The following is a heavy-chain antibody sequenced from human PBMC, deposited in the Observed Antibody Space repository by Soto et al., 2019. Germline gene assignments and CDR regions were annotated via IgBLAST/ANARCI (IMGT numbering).Heavy chain of an antibody. V-gene: IGHV4-30-4*01. CDR1: GGSISSGDYY. CDR2: IYYSGST. Sequence: SETLSLTCTVSGGSISSGDYYWSWIRQPPGKGLEWIGYIYYSGSTYYNPSLKSRVTISVDTSKNQFSLKLSSVTAADTAVYYCARVWLLHAVGPHFDYWGQGTLVTVSS. J-gene: IGHJ4*02. D-gene: IGHD3-22*01. CDR3: ARVWLLHAVGPHFDY.